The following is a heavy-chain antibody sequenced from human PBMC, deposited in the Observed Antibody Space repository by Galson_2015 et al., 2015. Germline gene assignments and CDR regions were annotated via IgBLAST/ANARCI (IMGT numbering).Heavy chain of an antibody. D-gene: IGHD6-13*01. CDR2: ISYDGSNK. Sequence: SLRLSCAASGFTFSSYGMHWVRQAPGKGLEWVAVISYDGSNKYYADSVKGRFTISRDNSKNTLYLQMNSLRAEDTAVYYCAKESGIAAAGPEAEYFQHWGQGTLVTVSS. CDR1: GFTFSSYG. V-gene: IGHV3-30*18. CDR3: AKESGIAAAGPEAEYFQH. J-gene: IGHJ1*01.